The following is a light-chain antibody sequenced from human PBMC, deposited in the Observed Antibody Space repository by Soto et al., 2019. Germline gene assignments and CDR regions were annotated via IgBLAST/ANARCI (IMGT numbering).Light chain of an antibody. Sequence: EIVMTQSPATLSVSPGERATLSCRASQSVSSNLAWYQQKPGQAPRLLIYGASSRATGIPDRFSGTVSGTDFTLTINRLEPEDFAVYYCQLYGISPHLGQGTRLEIK. CDR2: GAS. V-gene: IGKV3-20*01. J-gene: IGKJ5*01. CDR1: QSVSSN. CDR3: QLYGISPH.